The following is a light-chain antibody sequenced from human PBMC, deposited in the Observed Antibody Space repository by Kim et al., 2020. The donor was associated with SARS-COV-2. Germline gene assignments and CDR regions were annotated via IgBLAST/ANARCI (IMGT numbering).Light chain of an antibody. CDR1: SLRKYP. Sequence: SSELTQDPDVSVALGQTVRITCLGDSLRKYPASWYQQKPGQAPILVLHDKNNFLPSVVPDRFSGSNSGNPALLTITGAPVEDAALYSCGIRANNGRGVFG. V-gene: IGLV3-19*01. CDR3: GIRANNGRGV. J-gene: IGLJ3*02. CDR2: DKN.